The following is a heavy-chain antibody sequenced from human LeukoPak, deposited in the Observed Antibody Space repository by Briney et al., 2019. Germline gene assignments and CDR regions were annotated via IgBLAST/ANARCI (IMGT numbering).Heavy chain of an antibody. CDR1: GGSISSSSYY. Sequence: KPSETLSLTCTVSGGSISSSSYYWGWIRQPPGKGLEWIGSIYYSGSTYYNPSLKSRVTISVDTSKNQFSLKLSSVTAADTAVYYCARTPDYDFWSGYYEANWGYWGQGTLVTVSS. CDR3: ARTPDYDFWSGYYEANWGY. D-gene: IGHD3-3*01. CDR2: IYYSGST. V-gene: IGHV4-39*01. J-gene: IGHJ4*02.